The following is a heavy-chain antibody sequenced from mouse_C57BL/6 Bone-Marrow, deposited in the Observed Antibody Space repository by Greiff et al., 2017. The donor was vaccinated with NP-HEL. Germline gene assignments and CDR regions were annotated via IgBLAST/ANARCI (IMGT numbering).Heavy chain of an antibody. Sequence: EVKVVESGGDLVKPGGSLKLSCAASGFTFSSYGMSWVRQTPDKRLEWVATISSGGSYTYYPDSVKGRFTISRDNAKNTLYLQMSSLKSEDTAMYYCARRPLWLRLLYWYFDVWGTGTTVTVSS. D-gene: IGHD2-2*01. CDR3: ARRPLWLRLLYWYFDV. V-gene: IGHV5-6*02. CDR2: ISSGGSYT. CDR1: GFTFSSYG. J-gene: IGHJ1*03.